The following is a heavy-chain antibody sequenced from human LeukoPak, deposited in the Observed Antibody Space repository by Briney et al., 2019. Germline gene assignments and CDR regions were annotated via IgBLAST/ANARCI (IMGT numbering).Heavy chain of an antibody. CDR3: ARESRVVPAARYFDY. Sequence: ASVKVSCKASGYTFTSYYMHWVRQAPGQGLEWMGIINPSGGSTSYAQKFQGRVTMTRDTSTSTVYMELSSLRSEDTAVYYCARESRVVPAARYFDYWPQGPLHTVSS. D-gene: IGHD2-2*01. V-gene: IGHV1-46*01. CDR2: INPSGGST. J-gene: IGHJ4*02. CDR1: GYTFTSYY.